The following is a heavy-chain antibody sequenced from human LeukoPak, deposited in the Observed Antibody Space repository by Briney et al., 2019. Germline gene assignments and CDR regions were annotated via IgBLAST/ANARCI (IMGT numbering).Heavy chain of an antibody. CDR3: AREAAGIAVAGSFDAFDI. V-gene: IGHV1-2*02. CDR2: INPNSGGT. J-gene: IGHJ3*02. CDR1: GYSFTSYG. Sequence: RASVKVSCKASGYSFTSYGINWVRQAPGQGLEWMGWINPNSGGTNYAQKFQGRVTMTRDTSISTAYMELSRLRSDDTAVYYCAREAAGIAVAGSFDAFDIWGQGTMVTVSS. D-gene: IGHD6-19*01.